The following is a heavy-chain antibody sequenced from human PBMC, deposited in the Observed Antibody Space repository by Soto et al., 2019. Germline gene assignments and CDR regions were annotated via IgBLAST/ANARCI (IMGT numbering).Heavy chain of an antibody. CDR1: GYTLTELS. CDR3: ATGASGRDTLYYYGMDV. J-gene: IGHJ6*02. CDR2: FDPEDGET. Sequence: ASVKVSCKVSGYTLTELSMHWVRQAPGKGLEWMGGFDPEDGETIYAQKFQGRVTMTEDTSTDTAYMELSSLRSEDTAVYYCATGASGRDTLYYYGMDVWGQGTTVTVSS. V-gene: IGHV1-24*01. D-gene: IGHD3-3*01.